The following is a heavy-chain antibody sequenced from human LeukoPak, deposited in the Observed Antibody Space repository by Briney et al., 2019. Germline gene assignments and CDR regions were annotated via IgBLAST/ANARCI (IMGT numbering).Heavy chain of an antibody. J-gene: IGHJ4*02. CDR1: GFTFSSYE. D-gene: IGHD2-8*01. CDR2: IRYDGSNK. Sequence: GGSLRLSCAASGFTFSSYEMNWVRQAPGKGLEWVAFIRYDGSNKYYADSVKGRFTISRDNSKNTLYLQMNSLRAEDTAVYYCAKDRPVFGVPTDYWGQGTLVTVSS. CDR3: AKDRPVFGVPTDY. V-gene: IGHV3-30*02.